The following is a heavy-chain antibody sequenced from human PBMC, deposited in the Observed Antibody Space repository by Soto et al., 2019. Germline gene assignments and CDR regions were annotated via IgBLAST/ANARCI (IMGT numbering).Heavy chain of an antibody. Sequence: GGSLRLSCAASGFTFSSYAMSWVRQAPGKGLEWVSAISGSGGSTYYADSVKGRFTISRDNSKNTLYLQMNSLRAEDTAVYYCAKVSSSIAVAGPIGDFDYWGQGTLVTVSS. V-gene: IGHV3-23*01. CDR1: GFTFSSYA. CDR2: ISGSGGST. J-gene: IGHJ4*02. CDR3: AKVSSSIAVAGPIGDFDY. D-gene: IGHD6-19*01.